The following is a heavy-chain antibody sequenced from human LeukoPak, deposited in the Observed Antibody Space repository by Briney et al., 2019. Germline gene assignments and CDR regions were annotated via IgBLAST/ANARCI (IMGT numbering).Heavy chain of an antibody. V-gene: IGHV3-7*03. J-gene: IGHJ4*02. CDR1: GFSFTNYW. D-gene: IGHD6-13*01. Sequence: GGSLRLSCAASGFSFTNYWMSWVRQAPGKWLEWVANIKQDGSVKYYVDSVKGRFTISRDNAKSSVYLQINSLRVEDTAVYYCARIGYSSSCFDYWGQGTLVTVSS. CDR3: ARIGYSSSCFDY. CDR2: IKQDGSVK.